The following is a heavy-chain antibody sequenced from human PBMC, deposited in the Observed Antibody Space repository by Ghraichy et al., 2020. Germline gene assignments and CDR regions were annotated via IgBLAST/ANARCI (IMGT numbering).Heavy chain of an antibody. CDR1: GFNINDYD. D-gene: IGHD3-22*01. CDR2: ISSPYT. Sequence: LSLTCAASGFNINDYDMNWVRQAPGKGLELVSSISSPYTKYADSVKGRFTISRDEAKNPVDLQMDSLRAEDTAVSYWSRVIYQSSGYWVYWGQGTLVTVSS. CDR3: SRVIYQSSGYWVY. J-gene: IGHJ4*02. V-gene: IGHV3-69-1*01.